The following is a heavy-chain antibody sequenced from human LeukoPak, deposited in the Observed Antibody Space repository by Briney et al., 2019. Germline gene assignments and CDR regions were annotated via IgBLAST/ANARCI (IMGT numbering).Heavy chain of an antibody. J-gene: IGHJ4*02. Sequence: GGSLRLSCAASGFTFSSYAMHWVRQAPGKGLKWVAVISYDGSNKYYADSVKGRFTISRDNSKNTLYLQMNSLRAEDTAVYYCARRAGAYSHPYDYWGQGTLVTVSS. CDR3: ARRAGAYSHPYDY. CDR2: ISYDGSNK. D-gene: IGHD4/OR15-4a*01. CDR1: GFTFSSYA. V-gene: IGHV3-30*04.